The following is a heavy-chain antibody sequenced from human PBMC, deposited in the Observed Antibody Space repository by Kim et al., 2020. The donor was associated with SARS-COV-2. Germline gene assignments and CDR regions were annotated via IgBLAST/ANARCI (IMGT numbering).Heavy chain of an antibody. Sequence: GGSLRLSCAASGFTVSSNYMSWVRQAPGKGLEWVSVIYSGGSTYYADSVKGRFTISRDNSKNTLYLQMNSLRAEDTAVYYCARVIDPPNYGSGVFDYWGQGTLVTVSS. V-gene: IGHV3-53*01. CDR2: IYSGGST. J-gene: IGHJ4*02. CDR1: GFTVSSNY. D-gene: IGHD3-10*01. CDR3: ARVIDPPNYGSGVFDY.